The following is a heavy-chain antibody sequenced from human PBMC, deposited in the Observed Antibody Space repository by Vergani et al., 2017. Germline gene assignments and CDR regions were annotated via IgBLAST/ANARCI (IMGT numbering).Heavy chain of an antibody. D-gene: IGHD3-22*01. V-gene: IGHV3-15*01. Sequence: EVQLVESGGGLVKPGGSLRLSCAASGFTFSNAWMSWVRQAPGKGLEWVGRIKSKTDGGTTDYAAPVKGRFTISRDDSKNTLYLQMNSLKTEDTAVYYCTTDINSSGYYDTNFDYWGQGTLVTVSS. CDR3: TTDINSSGYYDTNFDY. CDR1: GFTFSNAW. J-gene: IGHJ4*02. CDR2: IKSKTDGGTT.